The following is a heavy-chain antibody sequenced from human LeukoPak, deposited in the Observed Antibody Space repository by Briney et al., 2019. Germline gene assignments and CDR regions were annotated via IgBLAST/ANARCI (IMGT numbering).Heavy chain of an antibody. CDR2: ISSGSTTT. CDR1: GFAFSSYA. J-gene: IGHJ4*02. CDR3: AKGIADFDY. Sequence: GGSLRLSCAASGFAFSSYAMTWVRQAPGKGLEWVSAISSGSTTTYHADSVRGRFTVSRDNSKNTLYLQMNSLRAEDTAVYYCAKGIADFDYWGQGTLVTVSS. V-gene: IGHV3-23*01. D-gene: IGHD6-13*01.